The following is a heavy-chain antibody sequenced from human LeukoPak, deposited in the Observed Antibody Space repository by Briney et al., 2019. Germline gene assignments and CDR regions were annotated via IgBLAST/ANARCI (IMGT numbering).Heavy chain of an antibody. CDR1: GYTFTSYG. CDR2: ISAYNGNT. D-gene: IGHD6-13*01. V-gene: IGHV1-18*01. CDR3: ARAMQLAIHAFDI. J-gene: IGHJ3*02. Sequence: APVKLSCKASGYTFTSYGISWVRQAPGQGLEWMGWISAYNGNTNYAQKLQGRVTTTTDTSTSTAYMELRSLRSDDTAVYYCARAMQLAIHAFDIWGQGTMVTVSS.